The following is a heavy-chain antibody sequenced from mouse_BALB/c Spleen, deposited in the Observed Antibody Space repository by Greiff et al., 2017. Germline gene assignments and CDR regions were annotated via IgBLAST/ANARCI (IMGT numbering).Heavy chain of an antibody. CDR1: GFNIKDTY. CDR2: IDPANGNT. Sequence: VQLQQSGAELVKPGASVKLSCTASGFNIKDTYMHWVKQRPEQGLEWIGRIDPANGNTKYDPKFQGKATITADTSSNTAYLQLSSLTSEDTAVYYCARGWLLRGYFDYWGQGTTLTVSS. D-gene: IGHD2-3*01. J-gene: IGHJ2*01. CDR3: ARGWLLRGYFDY. V-gene: IGHV14-3*02.